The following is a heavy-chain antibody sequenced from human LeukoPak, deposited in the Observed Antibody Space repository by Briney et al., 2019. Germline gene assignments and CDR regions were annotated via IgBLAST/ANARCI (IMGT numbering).Heavy chain of an antibody. J-gene: IGHJ6*03. V-gene: IGHV4-59*01. D-gene: IGHD5-18*01. Sequence: PSETLSLTCTVAGGSINSYYWSWIRQPPGKGLEWIGYIYYSGSTNYNPSLKSRVTISVDTSKNQFSLRLNSVTAADTAVYYCARTTEGGYTYGYFYYYYMDVWGKGTTVTISS. CDR2: IYYSGST. CDR3: ARTTEGGYTYGYFYYYYMDV. CDR1: GGSINSYY.